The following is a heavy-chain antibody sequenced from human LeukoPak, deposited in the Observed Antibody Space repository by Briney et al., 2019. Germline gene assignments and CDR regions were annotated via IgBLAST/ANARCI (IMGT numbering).Heavy chain of an antibody. CDR3: ARSELWWFDP. Sequence: SETLSLTCTVSGGSISTYYWSWIRQPPGKVLEWIGYLSTSATANYNPSLASRVSKSLDPSKNQISLKLTSVTPADTAVYYCARSELWWFDPWGQGTLVTVSS. CDR1: GGSISTYY. V-gene: IGHV4-4*09. J-gene: IGHJ5*02. D-gene: IGHD2-21*01. CDR2: LSTSATA.